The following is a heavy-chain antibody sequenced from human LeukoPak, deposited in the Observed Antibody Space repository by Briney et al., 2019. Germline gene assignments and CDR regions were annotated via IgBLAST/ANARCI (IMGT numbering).Heavy chain of an antibody. CDR3: ARVTSSGWYHWFDP. J-gene: IGHJ5*02. Sequence: PGGSLRLSCAASGFTFSSYWMSWVRQAPGKGLEWVANIKQDGSEKYYVDSVKGRFTISRDNAKNSLYLQMNSLIDEDTAVHYCARVTSSGWYHWFDPWGQGTLVTVSS. V-gene: IGHV3-7*05. D-gene: IGHD6-19*01. CDR2: IKQDGSEK. CDR1: GFTFSSYW.